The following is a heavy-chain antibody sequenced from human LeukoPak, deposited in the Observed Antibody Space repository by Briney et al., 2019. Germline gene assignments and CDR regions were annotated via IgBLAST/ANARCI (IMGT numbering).Heavy chain of an antibody. V-gene: IGHV4-59*08. J-gene: IGHJ4*02. Sequence: SETLSLTCTVSGGSISSYYWSWIRQPPGKGLEWIGYIYYSGSTNYNPSLKSRVTISVDTSKNQFSLKLSSVTAADTAVYYCARQERWLQSNYFDYWGQGTLVTVSS. CDR2: IYYSGST. CDR3: ARQERWLQSNYFDY. CDR1: GGSISSYY. D-gene: IGHD5-24*01.